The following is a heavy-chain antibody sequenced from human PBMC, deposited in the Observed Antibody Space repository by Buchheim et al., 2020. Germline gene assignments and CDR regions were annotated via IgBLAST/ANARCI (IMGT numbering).Heavy chain of an antibody. V-gene: IGHV3-33*01. D-gene: IGHD3-22*01. CDR3: ARGDSSITMSQFDY. Sequence: QVQLVESGGGVVQPGRSLRLSCAASGFTFSSYGMHWVRQAPGKGLEWVAVIWYDGSNKYYADSVKGRFTISRDNSKNTLYLQMNSLRAEDTAVYYCARGDSSITMSQFDYWGQGTL. CDR2: IWYDGSNK. CDR1: GFTFSSYG. J-gene: IGHJ4*02.